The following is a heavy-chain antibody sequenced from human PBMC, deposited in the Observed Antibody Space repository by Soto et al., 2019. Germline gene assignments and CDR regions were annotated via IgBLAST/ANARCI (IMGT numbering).Heavy chain of an antibody. Sequence: SETLSLTCDVSGDTISTGGYTWAWIRQPPGKALEWIGHTYHSGNTYYNPSLKSRVIISVDRSKNQFSLKLSSVTAADTAVYNCARDKITGLFDYWGQGTLVTVSS. CDR3: ARDKITGLFDY. V-gene: IGHV4-30-2*01. J-gene: IGHJ4*02. CDR1: GDTISTGGYT. D-gene: IGHD2-8*02. CDR2: TYHSGNT.